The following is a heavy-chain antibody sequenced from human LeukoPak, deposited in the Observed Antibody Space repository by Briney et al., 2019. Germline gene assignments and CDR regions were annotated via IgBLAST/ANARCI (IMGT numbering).Heavy chain of an antibody. CDR2: INWNGGRT. D-gene: IGHD5-18*01. CDR1: GFMFDDYG. J-gene: IGHJ3*02. Sequence: GGSLRLSCAASGFMFDDYGMSWVRQAPGKGLEWVSGINWNGGRTGYADSVKGRFTISRDNAKNTLYLQMNSLRAEDTAVYYCARAGTAPMYAFDICGQGTMVTVSS. CDR3: ARAGTAPMYAFDI. V-gene: IGHV3-20*04.